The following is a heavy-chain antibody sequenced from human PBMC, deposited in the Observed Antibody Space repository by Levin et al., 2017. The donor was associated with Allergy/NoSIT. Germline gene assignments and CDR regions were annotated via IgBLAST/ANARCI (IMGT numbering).Heavy chain of an antibody. CDR1: GGSFSGYY. D-gene: IGHD3-10*01. J-gene: IGHJ4*02. Sequence: PSQTLSLTCAVYGGSFSGYYWSWIRQPPGKGLEWIGEINHSGSTNYNPSLKSRVTISVDTSKNQFSLKLSSVTAADTAVYYCARQGVRGVMVYWGQGTLVTVSS. V-gene: IGHV4-34*01. CDR3: ARQGVRGVMVY. CDR2: INHSGST.